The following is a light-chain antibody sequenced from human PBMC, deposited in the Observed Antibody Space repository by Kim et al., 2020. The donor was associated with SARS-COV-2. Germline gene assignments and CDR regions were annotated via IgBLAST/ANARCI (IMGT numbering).Light chain of an antibody. CDR3: QQYGSSPLMYT. CDR1: QSVSSSY. J-gene: IGKJ2*01. CDR2: GAS. Sequence: PGERATLSCRASQSVSSSYLAWYQQNPGQAPRLLIYGASSRATGIPDRFSGSGSGTDFTLTISRLEPEDFAVYYCQQYGSSPLMYTFGQGTKLEI. V-gene: IGKV3-20*01.